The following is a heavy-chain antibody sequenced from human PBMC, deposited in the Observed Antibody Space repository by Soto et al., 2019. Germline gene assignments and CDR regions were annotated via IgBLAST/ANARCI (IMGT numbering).Heavy chain of an antibody. Sequence: SETLSLTCTVSGGSISSGGYYWSWIRQHPGKGLEWIGYIYYSGSTYYNPSLKSRVTISVDTSKNQFSLKLSSVTAADTAVYYCARDLYGVYYYYGMDVWGQGTTVTVSS. D-gene: IGHD4-17*01. J-gene: IGHJ6*02. CDR1: GGSISSGGYY. CDR2: IYYSGST. V-gene: IGHV4-31*03. CDR3: ARDLYGVYYYYGMDV.